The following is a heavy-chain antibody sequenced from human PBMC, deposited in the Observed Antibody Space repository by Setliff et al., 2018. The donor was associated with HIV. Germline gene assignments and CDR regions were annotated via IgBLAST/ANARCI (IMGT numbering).Heavy chain of an antibody. J-gene: IGHJ3*01. D-gene: IGHD3-16*01. V-gene: IGHV1-69*06. Sequence: SVKVSCKTTGGTFYIFSITWVRQAPGQGLEWMGGIIPVFETTHLAQGFQDRITVTADKATTTAYLQLSSLRSDDTATHYCARLIPTAFFGPRQDAFDSWGQGTLVTVSS. CDR2: IIPVFETT. CDR1: GGTFYIFS. CDR3: ARLIPTAFFGPRQDAFDS.